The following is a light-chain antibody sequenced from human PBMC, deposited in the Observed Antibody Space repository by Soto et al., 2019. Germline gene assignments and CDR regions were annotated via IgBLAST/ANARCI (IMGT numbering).Light chain of an antibody. CDR3: AAWDDNLSSWV. J-gene: IGLJ3*02. V-gene: IGLV1-47*01. Sequence: VLVQPPSVSGTPGQRVALSCSGISSNIGSNYVYWYQRLPGTAPKLLLYRNNQRPSGVPDRFSGSKSGTSASLAISGLRSEDEADYYCAAWDDNLSSWVVGVGTKVTVL. CDR2: RNN. CDR1: SSNIGSNY.